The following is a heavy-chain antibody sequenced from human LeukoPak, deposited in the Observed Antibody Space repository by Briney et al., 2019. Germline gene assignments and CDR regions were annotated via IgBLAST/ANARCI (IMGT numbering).Heavy chain of an antibody. CDR1: GGSISSSSYY. Sequence: PSETLSLTCTVSGGSISSSSYYWGWIRQPPGKGLEWIGSIYYSGSTYYNPSLKSRVTISVDTSKNQFSLKLSSVTAADTAVYYCARPYCDFYGAFDIWGQGTMVTVSS. CDR3: ARPYCDFYGAFDI. CDR2: IYYSGST. J-gene: IGHJ3*02. V-gene: IGHV4-39*01. D-gene: IGHD3-3*01.